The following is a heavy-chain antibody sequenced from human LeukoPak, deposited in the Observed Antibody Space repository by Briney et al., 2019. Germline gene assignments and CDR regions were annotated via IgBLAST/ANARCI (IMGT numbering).Heavy chain of an antibody. CDR2: IYPGDSET. J-gene: IGHJ4*02. CDR3: ARKSRADY. Sequence: PGESLKISCKGSGYSFPTYWIGWVRQMPGKGLEWMGIIYPGDSETRYSPSFQGQVTISADESISTAYLQWSRLKASDTAMYYCARKSRADYWGQGTLVTVSS. V-gene: IGHV5-51*01. CDR1: GYSFPTYW.